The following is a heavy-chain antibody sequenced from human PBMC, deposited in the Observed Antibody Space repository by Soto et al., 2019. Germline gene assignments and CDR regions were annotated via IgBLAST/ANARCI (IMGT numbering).Heavy chain of an antibody. V-gene: IGHV3-11*01. Sequence: GGSLRLSCAASGFTFSDYYMSWIRQAPGKGLEWVSYISSSGSIIYYADSVKGRFTISRDNAKNSLYLQMNSLRAEDTAVYYCARAGLGYFDWLSVNWLDPWGQGTLVTVSS. CDR1: GFTFSDYY. CDR3: ARAGLGYFDWLSVNWLDP. D-gene: IGHD3-9*01. J-gene: IGHJ5*02. CDR2: ISSSGSII.